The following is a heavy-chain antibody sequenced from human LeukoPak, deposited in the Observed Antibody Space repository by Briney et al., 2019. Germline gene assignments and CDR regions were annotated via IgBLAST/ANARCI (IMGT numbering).Heavy chain of an antibody. CDR2: INPNSGGT. CDR1: GYTFTGYY. CDR3: ARDGLLWFGELLNYYMDV. D-gene: IGHD3-10*01. V-gene: IGHV1-2*06. J-gene: IGHJ6*03. Sequence: ASVKVSCKASGYTFTGYYMHWVRQAPGQGLEWMGRINPNSGGTNYAQKFQSRVTMTRDTSIGTAYMELSRLRSDDTAVYYCARDGLLWFGELLNYYMDVWGKGTTVTVSS.